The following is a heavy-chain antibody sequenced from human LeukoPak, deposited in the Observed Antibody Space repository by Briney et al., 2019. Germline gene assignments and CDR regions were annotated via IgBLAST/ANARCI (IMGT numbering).Heavy chain of an antibody. Sequence: SGPALVKPTQTLTLTCTFSGFSLSTPEMCVTWIRQPPGKALEWLARIDWDDDKFYSPSLRTRLTISKDTPKNQVVLRMTNMDPVDTGTYYCARMTPDSPAFDYWGQGALITVSS. CDR3: ARMTPDSPAFDY. J-gene: IGHJ4*02. D-gene: IGHD2-15*01. CDR1: GFSLSTPEMC. V-gene: IGHV2-70*17. CDR2: IDWDDDK.